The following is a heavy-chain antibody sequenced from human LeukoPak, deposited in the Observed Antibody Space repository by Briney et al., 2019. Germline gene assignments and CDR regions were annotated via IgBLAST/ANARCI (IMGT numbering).Heavy chain of an antibody. CDR1: GFTFSNYA. V-gene: IGHV3-23*01. J-gene: IGHJ5*02. CDR2: MSGSGGST. D-gene: IGHD3-9*01. CDR3: ARGLRYFDAAGEFDP. Sequence: GGSLRLSCAASGFTFSNYAMIWVRQAPGKGLEWVSGMSGSGGSTYYADSVKGRFSISRDNSKNTLYLQMNSLRVEDTAVYYCARGLRYFDAAGEFDPWGQGTLVTVSS.